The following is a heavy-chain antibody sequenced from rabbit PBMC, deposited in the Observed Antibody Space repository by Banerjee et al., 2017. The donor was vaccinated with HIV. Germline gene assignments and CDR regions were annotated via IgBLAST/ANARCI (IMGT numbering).Heavy chain of an antibody. CDR3: ARDDGWLDYFNL. D-gene: IGHD6-1*01. J-gene: IGHJ4*01. CDR1: GFTFSGYW. CDR2: IYTGSSGST. V-gene: IGHV1S45*01. Sequence: QEQLEESGGDLVKPEGSLTLTCTASGFTFSGYWMSWVRQAPGKGLEWIACIYTGSSGSTQYASWAKGRFTISKISSTTVTLQMTSLTAADTATYFCARDDGWLDYFNLWGQGTLVTVS.